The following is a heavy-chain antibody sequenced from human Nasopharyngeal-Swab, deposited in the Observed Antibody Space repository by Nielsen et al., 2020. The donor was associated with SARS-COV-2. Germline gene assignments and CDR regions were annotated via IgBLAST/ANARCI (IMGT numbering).Heavy chain of an antibody. V-gene: IGHV4-59*01. D-gene: IGHD3-22*01. Sequence: SQPLPITCTVFGGSINRYYWSWLRQLPGKGMEWIGYLYYSGSTTYTPSLKRRVPISVDTCKNQFSLKLSSVSAADTAVYYCARARTHYYDSSGYLYYFDCWGQGTLVTGSS. CDR3: ARARTHYYDSSGYLYYFDC. CDR2: LYYSGST. CDR1: GGSINRYY. J-gene: IGHJ4*02.